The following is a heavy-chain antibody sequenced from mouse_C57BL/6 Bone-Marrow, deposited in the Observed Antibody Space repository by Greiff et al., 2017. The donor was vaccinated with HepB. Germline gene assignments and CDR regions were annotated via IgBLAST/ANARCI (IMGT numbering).Heavy chain of an antibody. Sequence: EVMLVESGGGLVKPGGSLKLSCAASGFTFSSYAMSWVRQTPEKRPEWVATISDGGSYTYYPDNVKGRFTISRDNAKNNLYLQMSHLKSEDTAMYYCARDQDYGSSYGYFDVWGTGTTVTVSS. CDR1: GFTFSSYA. CDR3: ARDQDYGSSYGYFDV. V-gene: IGHV5-4*01. D-gene: IGHD1-1*01. CDR2: ISDGGSYT. J-gene: IGHJ1*03.